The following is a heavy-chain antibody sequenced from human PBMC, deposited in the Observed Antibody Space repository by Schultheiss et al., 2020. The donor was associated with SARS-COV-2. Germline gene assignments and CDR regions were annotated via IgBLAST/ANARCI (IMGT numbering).Heavy chain of an antibody. D-gene: IGHD3-10*01. CDR1: GFTFSSYW. CDR2: IKQDGSEK. CDR3: AKNSNSGIFDY. V-gene: IGHV3-7*01. J-gene: IGHJ4*02. Sequence: GESLKISCAASGFTFSSYWMSWVRQAPGKGLEWVANIKQDGSEKYYVDSVKGRFTISRDNSKHTLYLKMNSLRAEDTAVYYCAKNSNSGIFDYWGQGTLVTVSS.